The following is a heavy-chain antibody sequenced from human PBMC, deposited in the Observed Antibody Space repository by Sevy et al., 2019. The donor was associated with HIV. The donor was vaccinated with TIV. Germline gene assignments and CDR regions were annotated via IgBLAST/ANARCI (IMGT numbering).Heavy chain of an antibody. CDR3: ARHQNAFDI. V-gene: IGHV6-1*01. CDR1: GDSVSRNSVT. Sequence: KQSQTLSLTCAISGDSVSRNSVTWNWIRQSPSRGLEWLGRTYYRSEWYDDYALSVKSRITVNPDTYKNQFSLQLNFVTPEDTGVYYCARHQNAFDIWGQGTLVTVSS. CDR2: TYYRSEWYD. D-gene: IGHD2-2*01. J-gene: IGHJ3*02.